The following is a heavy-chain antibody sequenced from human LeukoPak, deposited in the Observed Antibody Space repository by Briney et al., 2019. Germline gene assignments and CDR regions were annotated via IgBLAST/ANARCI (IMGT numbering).Heavy chain of an antibody. V-gene: IGHV1-18*01. CDR3: ARGVVARSSWFDP. D-gene: IGHD2-15*01. Sequence: EASVKVSCKASGYTFTSYGISWVRQAPGQGLEWMGWISAYNGNTNYAQKFQGRVTITTDESTSTAYMELSSLRSEDTAVYYCARGVVARSSWFDPWGQGTLVTVSS. J-gene: IGHJ5*02. CDR2: ISAYNGNT. CDR1: GYTFTSYG.